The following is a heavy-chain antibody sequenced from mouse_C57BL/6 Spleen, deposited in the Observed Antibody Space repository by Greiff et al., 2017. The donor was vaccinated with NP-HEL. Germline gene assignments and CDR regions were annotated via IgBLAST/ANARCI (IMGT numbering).Heavy chain of an antibody. CDR1: GYTFTDYE. Sequence: VKVVESGAELVRPGASVTLSCKASGYTFTDYEMHWVKQTPVHGLEWIGAIDPETGGTAYNQKFKGKAILTADKSSSTAYMELRSLTSEDSAVYYCYGYDGFDYWGQGTTLTVSS. J-gene: IGHJ2*01. CDR3: YGYDGFDY. CDR2: IDPETGGT. V-gene: IGHV1-15*01. D-gene: IGHD2-2*01.